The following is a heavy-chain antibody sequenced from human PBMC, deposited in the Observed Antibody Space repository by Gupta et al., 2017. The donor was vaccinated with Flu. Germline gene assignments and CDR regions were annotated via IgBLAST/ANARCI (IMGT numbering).Heavy chain of an antibody. D-gene: IGHD3-22*01. V-gene: IGHV3-48*02. Sequence: EVQLVESGGGLVQPGGSLRLSCAASGFHFSSYSMNWVRQATGKGLECVSYISSSSSTIYYADSVKGRFTISRDNAKNSLYLQMNSLRDEDTAVYYCARDSVNYYDSSGYYFDYWGQGTLVTVSS. CDR2: ISSSSSTI. J-gene: IGHJ4*02. CDR3: ARDSVNYYDSSGYYFDY. CDR1: GFHFSSYS.